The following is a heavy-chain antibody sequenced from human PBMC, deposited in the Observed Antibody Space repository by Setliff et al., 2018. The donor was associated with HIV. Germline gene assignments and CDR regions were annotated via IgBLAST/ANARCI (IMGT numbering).Heavy chain of an antibody. J-gene: IGHJ6*02. V-gene: IGHV1-18*01. CDR1: GYTFSSHD. CDR2: ISAYNGNT. D-gene: IGHD1-1*01. CDR3: ARIPTGTTLYYYRLDV. Sequence: ASVKVSCKASGYTFSSHDINWVRQVTGQGLEWMGWISAYNGNTNYAQKLQGRVTMTTDTSTSTAYMELRSLRSDDTAVYYCARIPTGTTLYYYRLDVWGQGTTVTVSS.